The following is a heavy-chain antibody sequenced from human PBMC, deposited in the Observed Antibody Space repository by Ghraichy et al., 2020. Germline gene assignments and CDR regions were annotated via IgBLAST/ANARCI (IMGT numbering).Heavy chain of an antibody. CDR1: GFTFSSYG. V-gene: IGHV3-30*18. CDR2: ISYDGSNK. Sequence: GGSLRLSCAASGFTFSSYGMHWVRQAPGKGLEWVAVISYDGSNKYYADSVKGRFTISRDNSKNTLYLQMNSLRAEDTAVYYCAKDLAAYDFWSGYYIGAFDYWGQGTLVTVSS. CDR3: AKDLAAYDFWSGYYIGAFDY. D-gene: IGHD3-3*01. J-gene: IGHJ4*02.